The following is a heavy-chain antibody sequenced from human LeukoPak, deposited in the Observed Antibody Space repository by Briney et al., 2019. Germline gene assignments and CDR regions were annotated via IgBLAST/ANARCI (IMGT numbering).Heavy chain of an antibody. CDR1: GFTFSSYA. CDR3: AKDRYYDSSGYYFGHPTGDAFDI. CDR2: ISGSGGST. V-gene: IGHV3-23*01. J-gene: IGHJ3*02. Sequence: GGSLRLSCAASGFTFSSYAMSWVRQAPGKGLEWVSAISGSGGSTYYADSVKGRFTISRDNSKNTLYLQMNSLRAEDTAVYYCAKDRYYDSSGYYFGHPTGDAFDIWGQGTMVTVSS. D-gene: IGHD3-22*01.